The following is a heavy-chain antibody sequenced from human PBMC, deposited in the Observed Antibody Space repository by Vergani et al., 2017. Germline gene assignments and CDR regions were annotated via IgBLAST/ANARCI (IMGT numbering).Heavy chain of an antibody. V-gene: IGHV4-59*06. CDR2: IYYSGST. Sequence: QVQMQESGPGLVKTSETLSLTCSASGAPISYWCWSWLRQPAGKGLEWIGYIYYSGSTYYNPSLKSRVTISVDTSKNQFSLKLSSVTAADTAVYYCASLYSSSWYIFDYWGQGTLVTVSS. J-gene: IGHJ4*02. D-gene: IGHD6-13*01. CDR1: GAPISYWC. CDR3: ASLYSSSWYIFDY.